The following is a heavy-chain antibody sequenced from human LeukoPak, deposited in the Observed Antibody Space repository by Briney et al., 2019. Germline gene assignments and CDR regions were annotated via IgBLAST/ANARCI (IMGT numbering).Heavy chain of an antibody. V-gene: IGHV1-18*01. CDR1: GYTITSYG. D-gene: IGHD1-26*01. Sequence: ASVKVSCKASGYTITSYGISWVRQAPGQGLEWMGWISAYNGNTNYAQKLQGRVTMTTDTSTSTAYMELRSLRSDDTAVYYCARHIRKYSGGYGWFDPWGQGTLVTVSS. CDR2: ISAYNGNT. J-gene: IGHJ5*02. CDR3: ARHIRKYSGGYGWFDP.